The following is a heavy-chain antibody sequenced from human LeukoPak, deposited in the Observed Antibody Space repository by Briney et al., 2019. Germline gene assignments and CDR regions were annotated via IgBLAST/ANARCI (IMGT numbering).Heavy chain of an antibody. Sequence: GASVKVSCKVSGYALTELSMHWVRQAPGKGLEWMGGFDPEDGETIYAQKFQGRVTMTEDTSTDTAYIELSSLRSEDTAVYYCATAPLGYCSGGSCRPYYYYGMDVWGQGTTVTVSS. CDR3: ATAPLGYCSGGSCRPYYYYGMDV. CDR2: FDPEDGET. V-gene: IGHV1-24*01. CDR1: GYALTELS. J-gene: IGHJ6*02. D-gene: IGHD2-15*01.